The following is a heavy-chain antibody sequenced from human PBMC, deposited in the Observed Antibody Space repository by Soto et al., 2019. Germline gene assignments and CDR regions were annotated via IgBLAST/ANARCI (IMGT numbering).Heavy chain of an antibody. CDR3: ARVADIVVVVAATQDAFDI. CDR2: IYSSGST. Sequence: PSETLSLTCTVSGGSVSSDTHYWSWIRQPPGKRLEWIGFIYSSGSTNYNPSLKSRVTISVDTSKNQFSLKLSSVTAADTAVYYCARVADIVVVVAATQDAFDIWGQGTMVTVSS. CDR1: GGSVSSDTHY. J-gene: IGHJ3*02. D-gene: IGHD2-15*01. V-gene: IGHV4-61*01.